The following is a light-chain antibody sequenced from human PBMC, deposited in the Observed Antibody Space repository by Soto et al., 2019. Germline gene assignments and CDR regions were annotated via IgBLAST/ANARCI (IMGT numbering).Light chain of an antibody. V-gene: IGLV1-44*01. CDR2: SNN. CDR1: RSNIGSDT. CDR3: AAWDGSLNGWV. Sequence: QAVVTQPPSASGTPGQRVTISCSGSRSNIGSDTVNWYQQLPETAPKLLIYSNNQRPSGVPDRFSGSKSGTSASLAISGLQSEDEADYYCAAWDGSLNGWVFGGGTKLTVL. J-gene: IGLJ3*02.